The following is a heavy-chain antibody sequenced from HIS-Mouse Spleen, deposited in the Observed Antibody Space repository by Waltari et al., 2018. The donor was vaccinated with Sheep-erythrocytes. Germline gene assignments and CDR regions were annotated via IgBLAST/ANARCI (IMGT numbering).Heavy chain of an antibody. Sequence: EVQLAESGGGLVQHGRSLRRCWSASGFRFDDYAMHCVRPAPGKGLEWVSGISWNSGSIGYADSVKGRFTISRDNAKNSLYLQMNSLRAEDTALYYCAKDISRNIVVVPAAVGDYWGQGTLVTVSS. CDR2: ISWNSGSI. V-gene: IGHV3-9*01. D-gene: IGHD2-2*01. J-gene: IGHJ4*02. CDR1: GFRFDDYA. CDR3: AKDISRNIVVVPAAVGDY.